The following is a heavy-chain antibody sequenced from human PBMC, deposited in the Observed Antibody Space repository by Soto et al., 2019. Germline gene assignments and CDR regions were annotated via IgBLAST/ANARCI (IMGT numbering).Heavy chain of an antibody. Sequence: EVQLLESGGGLVQPGGFLRLSCAASGLTFSNYAMSWVRQAPGKGLEWVSSIGGRGDNTYYAESVEGRFTISRDISKNARYLHMNSLRVDDTAIYYCANYYDSSGYPHGFFQHWGQGTLVTVSS. CDR2: IGGRGDNT. V-gene: IGHV3-23*01. CDR3: ANYYDSSGYPHGFFQH. D-gene: IGHD3-22*01. J-gene: IGHJ1*01. CDR1: GLTFSNYA.